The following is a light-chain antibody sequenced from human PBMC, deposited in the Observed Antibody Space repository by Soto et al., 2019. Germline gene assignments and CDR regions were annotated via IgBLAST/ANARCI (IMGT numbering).Light chain of an antibody. CDR2: RTS. Sequence: EIVMTRSPETLSLSSGAREPISCRASQSVRSTYLAWYQQKPGHATRVRIYRTSTRATGIPDRFGGSGCGTDFTLTISRKEAEDFAVYYCQQFGSSVTFGQGTRLEIK. CDR3: QQFGSSVT. V-gene: IGKV3-20*01. CDR1: QSVRSTY. J-gene: IGKJ5*01.